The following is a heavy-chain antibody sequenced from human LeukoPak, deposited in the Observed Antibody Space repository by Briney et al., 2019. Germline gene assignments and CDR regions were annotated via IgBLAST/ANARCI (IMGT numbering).Heavy chain of an antibody. D-gene: IGHD3-10*01. CDR2: IYYSGST. J-gene: IGHJ2*01. CDR1: GGSISSSSYY. Sequence: PSETLSLTCTVSGGSISSSSYYWGWIRQPPGKGLEWIGSIYYSGSTYYNPSLKSRVTIPVDTSKNQFSLKLSSVTAADTAVYYCARTPVWGSGSYFDLWGRGTLVTVSS. CDR3: ARTPVWGSGSYFDL. V-gene: IGHV4-39*01.